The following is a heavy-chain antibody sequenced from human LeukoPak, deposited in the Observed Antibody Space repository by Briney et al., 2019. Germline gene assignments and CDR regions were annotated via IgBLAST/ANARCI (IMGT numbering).Heavy chain of an antibody. J-gene: IGHJ4*02. Sequence: ASVKVSCKASGFILKTYGISWVRQAQGEGLEWMGWISGNNGNTNYAPRFLGRVTLTRDTSTGTVYMELGSLTSDDTAVYYCARDGEITSGGVVVSPTFDHWGQGTLISVSS. CDR3: ARDGEITSGGVVVSPTFDH. V-gene: IGHV1-18*01. CDR2: ISGNNGNT. D-gene: IGHD3-16*02. CDR1: GFILKTYG.